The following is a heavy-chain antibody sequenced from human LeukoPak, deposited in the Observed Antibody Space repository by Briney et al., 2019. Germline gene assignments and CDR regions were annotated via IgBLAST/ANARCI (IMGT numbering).Heavy chain of an antibody. Sequence: GGSLRLSCAASGFTFSSYGLSWVRQAPGKGLEWVAAIRASVSGTYYADSVQGRFIISRDNSKNTLYLQMDRLRADDTAVYYCAKDLNNNGPGFDYWGQGTLVTVSS. V-gene: IGHV3-23*01. CDR2: IRASVSGT. D-gene: IGHD1-14*01. CDR3: AKDLNNNGPGFDY. J-gene: IGHJ4*02. CDR1: GFTFSSYG.